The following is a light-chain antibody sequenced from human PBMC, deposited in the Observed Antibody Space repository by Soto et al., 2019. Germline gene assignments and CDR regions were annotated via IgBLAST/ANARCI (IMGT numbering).Light chain of an antibody. CDR2: GAS. J-gene: IGKJ4*01. Sequence: EIVLTQSPGTLSLSPGERATLSCRASQSVSNSYLAWYQQKPGQAPRLLIFGASSRANGIPDRFSGSGSGTDFPLTISRLEPEDFAVFYCQQYGSSPLTFGGGTKVEIK. V-gene: IGKV3-20*01. CDR3: QQYGSSPLT. CDR1: QSVSNSY.